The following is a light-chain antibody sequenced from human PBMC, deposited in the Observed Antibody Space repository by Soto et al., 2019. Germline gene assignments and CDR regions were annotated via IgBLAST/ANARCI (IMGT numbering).Light chain of an antibody. Sequence: SYELTQPPSVSVAPGKTASITCRGNNIGGKSVHWYQHKPGQAPVLVIYFDSDRPSGIPERLSGSNSGNTATLTISRVEAGDEADYYCHVWDSLTDDGVFGGGTKLTVL. CDR1: NIGGKS. CDR3: HVWDSLTDDGV. V-gene: IGLV3-21*04. CDR2: FDS. J-gene: IGLJ3*02.